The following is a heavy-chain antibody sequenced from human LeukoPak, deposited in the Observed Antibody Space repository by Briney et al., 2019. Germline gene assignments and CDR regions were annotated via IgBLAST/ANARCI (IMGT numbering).Heavy chain of an antibody. J-gene: IGHJ5*02. CDR1: GGSFRDYY. V-gene: IGHV4-34*01. D-gene: IGHD3-16*01. Sequence: PSETLSLTCAVYGGSFRDYYWTWIRQPPGKGLGWIGEINHSGSTNYNPSLKSRVTISVDTSKNQFSLNVSSVTAADTAVYYCARGGRVSWFDPWGQGTLVTASP. CDR2: INHSGST. CDR3: ARGGRVSWFDP.